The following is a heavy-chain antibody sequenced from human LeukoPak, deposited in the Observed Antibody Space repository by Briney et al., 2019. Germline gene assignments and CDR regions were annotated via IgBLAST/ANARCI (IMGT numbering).Heavy chain of an antibody. Sequence: GGSLRLSCAASGFPFSTYAMSWVRQAPGKGLEWVSSISNSGGAAFHADPVKGRFTISRDNSKNTLYLQMNSLRAEDTAVYYCAKGLSITMVRGVIYFDYWGQGTLVTVSS. J-gene: IGHJ4*02. V-gene: IGHV3-23*01. CDR1: GFPFSTYA. CDR3: AKGLSITMVRGVIYFDY. CDR2: ISNSGGAA. D-gene: IGHD3-10*01.